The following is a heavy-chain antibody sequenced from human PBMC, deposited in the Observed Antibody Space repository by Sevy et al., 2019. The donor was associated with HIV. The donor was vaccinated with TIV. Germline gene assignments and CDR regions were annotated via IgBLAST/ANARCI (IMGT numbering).Heavy chain of an antibody. V-gene: IGHV3-30-3*01. D-gene: IGHD1-26*01. J-gene: IGHJ3*02. CDR3: ARDSGSYKRGAFDI. Sequence: GGSLRLSCAASGFTFSSYAMHWVRQAPGKGLEWVAVISYDGSNKYYADSVKGRFTISRDNSKNTLYLQMNSLRAEDTAVYYCARDSGSYKRGAFDIWGQGTMVTVSS. CDR1: GFTFSSYA. CDR2: ISYDGSNK.